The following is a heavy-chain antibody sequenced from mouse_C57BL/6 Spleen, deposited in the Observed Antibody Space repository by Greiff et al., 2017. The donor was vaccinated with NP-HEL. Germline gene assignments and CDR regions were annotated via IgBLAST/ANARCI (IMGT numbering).Heavy chain of an antibody. CDR2: INPNNGGT. CDR1: GYTFTDYN. J-gene: IGHJ2*01. D-gene: IGHD2-1*01. V-gene: IGHV1-18*01. CDR3: ARRTNYLAFDY. Sequence: VQLQQSGPELVKPGASVKIPCKASGYTFTDYNMDWVKQSHGKSLEWIGDINPNNGGTIYNQKFKGKATLTVDKSSSTAYMELRSLTSEDTAVYYCARRTNYLAFDYWGQGTTLTVSS.